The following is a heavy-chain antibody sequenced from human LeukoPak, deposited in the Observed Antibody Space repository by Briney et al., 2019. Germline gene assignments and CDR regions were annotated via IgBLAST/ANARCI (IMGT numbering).Heavy chain of an antibody. V-gene: IGHV3-11*01. D-gene: IGHD3-10*01. Sequence: GGSLRLSCAASGFSFSDYYMSWLRQAPGKGLEWVSCISSRGSTIYYADSVKGRFTISRDNAKNSLYLQMNSLRAEDTAVYYCARCRYGSGSYSQDWGQGTLVTVSS. CDR2: ISSRGSTI. CDR1: GFSFSDYY. CDR3: ARCRYGSGSYSQD. J-gene: IGHJ4*02.